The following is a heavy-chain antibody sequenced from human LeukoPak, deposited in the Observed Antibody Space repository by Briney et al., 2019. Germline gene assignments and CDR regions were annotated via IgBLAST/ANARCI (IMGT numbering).Heavy chain of an antibody. CDR2: INPNSGGT. Sequence: ASVKVSCKASGYTFTGYYMHWVRQAPGQGLEWMGWINPNSGGTNYAQKFQGRVTMTRDTSISTAYMELSRLRSDDTAVYYCARRLPAAIPHFDYWGQGTLGTVSS. CDR1: GYTFTGYY. CDR3: ARRLPAAIPHFDY. V-gene: IGHV1-2*02. J-gene: IGHJ4*02. D-gene: IGHD2-2*01.